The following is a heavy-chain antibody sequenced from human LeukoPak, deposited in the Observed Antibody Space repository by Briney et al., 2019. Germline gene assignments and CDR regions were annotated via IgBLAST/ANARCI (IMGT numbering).Heavy chain of an antibody. J-gene: IGHJ4*02. Sequence: GGSPRLSCAASGFTFSSYGMHWVRQAPGKGLEWVAFIRYDGSNKYYADSVKGRFTISRDNSKNTLYLQMNSLRAEDTAVYYCAKGKGYSSSWYRGYYFDYWGQGTLVTVSS. CDR1: GFTFSSYG. D-gene: IGHD6-13*01. V-gene: IGHV3-30*02. CDR2: IRYDGSNK. CDR3: AKGKGYSSSWYRGYYFDY.